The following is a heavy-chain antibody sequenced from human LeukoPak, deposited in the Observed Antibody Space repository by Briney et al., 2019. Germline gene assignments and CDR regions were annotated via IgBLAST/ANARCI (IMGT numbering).Heavy chain of an antibody. J-gene: IGHJ4*02. Sequence: PVGSLRLSCAASGFTFDDYAMHWVRQAPGKGLEWVSLISGDGGSTYYADSVKGRFTISRDNSKNSLYLQMNSLRTEDTALYYCAKGHQAYCGGDCYSGPDYWGQGTLVTVSS. CDR3: AKGHQAYCGGDCYSGPDY. V-gene: IGHV3-43*02. CDR1: GFTFDDYA. CDR2: ISGDGGST. D-gene: IGHD2-21*02.